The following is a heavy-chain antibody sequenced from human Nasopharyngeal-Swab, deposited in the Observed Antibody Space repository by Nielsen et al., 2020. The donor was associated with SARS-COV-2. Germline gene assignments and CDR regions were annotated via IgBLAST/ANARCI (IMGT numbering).Heavy chain of an antibody. CDR1: GFTFSSYG. V-gene: IGHV3-33*01. J-gene: IGHJ4*02. Sequence: GGSLTLSCAASGFTFSSYGMPWVRQAPGKGLEWVAVIWYDGSNKYYADSVKGRFTISRDNSKNTLYLQMNSLRAEDTAVYYCASGKDFYFDYWGQGTLVTVSS. D-gene: IGHD1-26*01. CDR2: IWYDGSNK. CDR3: ASGKDFYFDY.